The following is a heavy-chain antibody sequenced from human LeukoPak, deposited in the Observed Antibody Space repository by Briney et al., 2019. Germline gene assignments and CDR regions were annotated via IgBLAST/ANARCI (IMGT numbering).Heavy chain of an antibody. CDR3: ARGQSDFWSGYYHDAFDI. CDR2: IFLSGST. J-gene: IGHJ3*02. CDR1: GGSIRSGHW. V-gene: IGHV4-4*02. D-gene: IGHD3-3*01. Sequence: AGTLSLTCGVWGGSIRSGHWWSWVGQRRGEGVGWIGEIFLSGSTNYIPSLKSRLTISVHKSKNQFSLELISVTAADTAVYYCARGQSDFWSGYYHDAFDIWGQGTMVTVSS.